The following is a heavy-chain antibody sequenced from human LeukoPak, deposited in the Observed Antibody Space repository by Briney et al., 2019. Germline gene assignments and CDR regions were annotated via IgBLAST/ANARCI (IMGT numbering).Heavy chain of an antibody. CDR3: AKDTRLEWFLDLSGFDY. CDR1: EFTFNSSA. V-gene: IGHV3-23*01. D-gene: IGHD3-3*01. J-gene: IGHJ4*02. CDR2: ISSTGRRT. Sequence: PGGSLRLSCTASEFTFNSSAMGWVRQAPGKGLEWVSTISSTGRRTDYADSVKGRFTISRDNSMNTLFLQMNSLRAEDTALYYCAKDTRLEWFLDLSGFDYWAREPWSPSPQ.